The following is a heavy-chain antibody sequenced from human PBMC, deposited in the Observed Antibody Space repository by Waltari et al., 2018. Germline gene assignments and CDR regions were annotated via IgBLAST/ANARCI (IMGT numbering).Heavy chain of an antibody. Sequence: QVQLVESGGGVVQPGRSLRLSCETSGFSFDIDGMHWVRQLPGKGLEGVAVRREGGSDKFDRDSVKGRFTVSRDTSTNTLYLQMDSLRVEDTAVYYCARDLLDQYYDYWGHGTLVTVSS. J-gene: IGHJ4*01. V-gene: IGHV3-33*01. CDR1: GFSFDIDG. CDR3: ARDLLDQYYDY. CDR2: RREGGSDK.